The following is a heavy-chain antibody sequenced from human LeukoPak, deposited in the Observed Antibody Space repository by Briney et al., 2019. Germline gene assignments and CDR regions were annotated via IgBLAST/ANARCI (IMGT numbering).Heavy chain of an antibody. CDR2: ISWNSGSI. CDR3: AKSGADKTFDI. J-gene: IGHJ3*02. Sequence: PGGSLRLSCAASGFTFDDYAMHWVRQAPGKGLEWVSGISWNSGSIGYADPVKGRFTISRDNAKNSLYLQMNSLRAEDTALYYCAKSGADKTFDIWGQGTMVTVSS. CDR1: GFTFDDYA. V-gene: IGHV3-9*01. D-gene: IGHD1-26*01.